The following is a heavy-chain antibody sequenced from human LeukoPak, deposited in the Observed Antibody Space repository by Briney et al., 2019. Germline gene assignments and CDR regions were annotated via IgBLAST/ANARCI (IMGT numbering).Heavy chain of an antibody. D-gene: IGHD4-17*01. CDR2: INHSGST. Sequence: SETLSLTCAVYGGSFSGYYWSWIRQPPGKGLEWIGEINHSGSTNYNPSLKSRLTISVDTSKNQFSLKLSSVTAADTAVYYCARGMTTGPDPWGQGTLVTVSS. J-gene: IGHJ5*02. CDR1: GGSFSGYY. V-gene: IGHV4-34*01. CDR3: ARGMTTGPDP.